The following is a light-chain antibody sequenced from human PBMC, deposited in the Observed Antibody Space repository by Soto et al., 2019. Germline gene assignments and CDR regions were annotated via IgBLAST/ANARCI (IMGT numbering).Light chain of an antibody. CDR1: SSDVGRYNY. V-gene: IGLV2-11*01. CDR2: DVS. Sequence: QSALTQPRSVSGSPGQSVTISCTGTSSDVGRYNYVSWYQQHPGKAPKLMLFDVSKRPSGVPDRFSGSKSGNTASLAISGLQAEDEADYYCCSYAGSSTLFGGGTKPTVL. CDR3: CSYAGSSTL. J-gene: IGLJ2*01.